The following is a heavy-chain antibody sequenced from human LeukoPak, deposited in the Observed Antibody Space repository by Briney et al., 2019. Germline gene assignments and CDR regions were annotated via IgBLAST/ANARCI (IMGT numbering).Heavy chain of an antibody. V-gene: IGHV4-34*01. J-gene: IGHJ3*02. CDR3: ARADTYYYDSSGYYYAFDI. D-gene: IGHD3-22*01. CDR2: INHSGST. Sequence: PSETLSLTCAVYGGSFSGYYWSWIRQPPGKGLEWIGEINHSGSTNYNPSLKSRVTISVDTSKNQFSLKLSSVTAADTAVYYCARADTYYYDSSGYYYAFDIWGQGTMVTVSS. CDR1: GGSFSGYY.